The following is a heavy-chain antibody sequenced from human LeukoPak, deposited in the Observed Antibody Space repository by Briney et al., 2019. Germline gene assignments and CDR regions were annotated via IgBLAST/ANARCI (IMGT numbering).Heavy chain of an antibody. CDR3: VRQGYSSSWYVGSLGN. V-gene: IGHV1-3*01. CDR1: GYTFTSYA. J-gene: IGHJ4*02. D-gene: IGHD6-13*01. CDR2: INAGNGNT. Sequence: ASVKVSCKASGYTFTSYAMHWVRQAPGQRLEWMGWINAGNGNTKYSQKFQGRVTITRDTSASAAYMELSSLRSEDTAVYYCVRQGYSSSWYVGSLGNWGQGTLVTVSS.